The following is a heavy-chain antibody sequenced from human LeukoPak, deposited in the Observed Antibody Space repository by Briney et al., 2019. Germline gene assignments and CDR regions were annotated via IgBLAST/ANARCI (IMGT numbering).Heavy chain of an antibody. J-gene: IGHJ6*02. CDR3: TRDLMDYDVSTGLHHYYMDV. V-gene: IGHV3-74*01. D-gene: IGHD3-9*01. Sequence: GGSLRLSCVASGFTFSSYWMHWVRQDPRKGLVWVLRISGDGRNINYADSVRGRFTISRDNAKNTLYLQMNTLRVEDTAVHYCTRDLMDYDVSTGLHHYYMDVWGQGTTVTVSS. CDR2: ISGDGRNI. CDR1: GFTFSSYW.